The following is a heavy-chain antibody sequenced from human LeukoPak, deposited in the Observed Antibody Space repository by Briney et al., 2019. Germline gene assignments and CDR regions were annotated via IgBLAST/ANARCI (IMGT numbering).Heavy chain of an antibody. Sequence: GGSLRLSCAASGFTFSDYYMSWIRQAPGKGLEWVSYISSRVSTTYCADSLKGRFTISRDNAKNSLYLQMNSLGAEDTAVYYCARFVGYGSLIWGQGTMVTVSS. D-gene: IGHD5-18*01. CDR1: GFTFSDYY. V-gene: IGHV3-11*04. J-gene: IGHJ3*02. CDR2: ISSRVSTT. CDR3: ARFVGYGSLI.